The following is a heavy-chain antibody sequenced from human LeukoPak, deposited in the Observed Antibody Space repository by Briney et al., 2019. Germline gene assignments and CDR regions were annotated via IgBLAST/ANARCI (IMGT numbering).Heavy chain of an antibody. D-gene: IGHD2-15*01. V-gene: IGHV3-20*04. Sequence: GRSLRLSCATSGFLFEHHAINWVRQAPGKGLDWVSNINWNGGSTGYADSVKGRFTISRDNAKNSLYLQMNGLRDDDTALYFCARDMLLGDAFDIWGQGAMVIVSS. CDR1: GFLFEHHA. CDR2: INWNGGST. J-gene: IGHJ3*02. CDR3: ARDMLLGDAFDI.